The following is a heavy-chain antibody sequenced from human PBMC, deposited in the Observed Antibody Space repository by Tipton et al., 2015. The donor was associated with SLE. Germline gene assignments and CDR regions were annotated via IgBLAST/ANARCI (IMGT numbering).Heavy chain of an antibody. CDR1: GGTLSNYA. D-gene: IGHD4-11*01. V-gene: IGHV1-69*05. J-gene: IGHJ6*03. Sequence: QLVQSGAEVKKPGSSVKVSCKASGGTLSNYAISWVRQAPGQGLEWMGGVIPIFGTANYAQKFQGRVTITTDEFTSTVYMELSSLRSEDTAVYYCARGPRLQYNYYYMGVWGKGTTVTVSS. CDR3: ARGPRLQYNYYYMGV. CDR2: VIPIFGTA.